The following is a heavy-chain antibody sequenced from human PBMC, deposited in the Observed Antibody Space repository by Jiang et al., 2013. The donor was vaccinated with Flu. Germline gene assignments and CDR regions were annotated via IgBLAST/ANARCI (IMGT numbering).Heavy chain of an antibody. D-gene: IGHD6-25*01. CDR3: ARAAS. CDR2: INQDGSAK. CDR1: GFTFSTNW. Sequence: VQLLESGGDLVQPGGSLRLSCVASGFTFSTNWMSWVRQAPGKGLEWVANINQDGSAKYYVDSVKGRFTISRDNAKNSLFLQMNSLRGEDTAIYYCARAASWGQGTLVIVSS. J-gene: IGHJ5*02. V-gene: IGHV3-7*03.